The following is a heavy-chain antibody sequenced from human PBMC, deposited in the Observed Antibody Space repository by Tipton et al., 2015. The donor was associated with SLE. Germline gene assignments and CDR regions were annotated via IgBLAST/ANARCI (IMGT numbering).Heavy chain of an antibody. D-gene: IGHD1-7*01. CDR2: INHSGST. CDR3: ARGRNYRSSYYYYGMDV. J-gene: IGHJ6*02. V-gene: IGHV4-34*01. CDR1: GGSFSGYY. Sequence: TLSLTCAVYGGSFSGYYWSWIRQPPGKGLEWIGEINHSGSTNYNPSLKSRVTISVDTSKNQFSLKLSSVTAADTAVYYCARGRNYRSSYYYYGMDVWGQGTTVTVSS.